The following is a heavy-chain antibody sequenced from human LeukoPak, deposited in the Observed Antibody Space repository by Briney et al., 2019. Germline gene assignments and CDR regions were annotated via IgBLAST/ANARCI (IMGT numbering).Heavy chain of an antibody. V-gene: IGHV1-69*04. CDR1: GGTFSSYA. CDR3: ARGLGKDYYDSSGYSSGDY. CDR2: IIPILGIA. Sequence: GASVKVSCKASGGTFSSYAISWVRQAPGQGLEWMGRIIPILGIANYAQKFQGRVTITADKSTSTAYMELSSLRSEDTAVYYCARGLGKDYYDSSGYSSGDYWGQGTLVTVSS. J-gene: IGHJ4*02. D-gene: IGHD3-22*01.